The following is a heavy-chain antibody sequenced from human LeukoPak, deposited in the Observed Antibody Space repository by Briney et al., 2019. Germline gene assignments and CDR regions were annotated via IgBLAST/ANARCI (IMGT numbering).Heavy chain of an antibody. J-gene: IGHJ5*02. D-gene: IGHD2-8*01. CDR3: ARDMLAVPSNWFDP. Sequence: ASVKVSCKASGYTFTSYYIHWVRQAPGQGLEWMGVTNPSGGGTSYAQKFQGRVTMTRDTSTSTVYMDLRSLRSEDTAVYFCARDMLAVPSNWFDPWGQGTLATVSS. V-gene: IGHV1-46*01. CDR1: GYTFTSYY. CDR2: TNPSGGGT.